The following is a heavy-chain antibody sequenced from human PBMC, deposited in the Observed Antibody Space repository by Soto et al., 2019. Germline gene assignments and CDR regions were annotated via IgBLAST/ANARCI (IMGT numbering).Heavy chain of an antibody. Sequence: SETLSLTCTVYAGSFSGYYWRWIRQPPGKGLEWIGEINHSGNTNYNPSLKSRVTISVDTSKNQFSLKLSSVTAADTAVYYCARHNYDGSGYYYYYYAMDVWVQGTTVT. J-gene: IGHJ6*02. CDR1: AGSFSGYY. V-gene: IGHV4-34*01. CDR3: ARHNYDGSGYYYYYYAMDV. D-gene: IGHD3-22*01. CDR2: INHSGNT.